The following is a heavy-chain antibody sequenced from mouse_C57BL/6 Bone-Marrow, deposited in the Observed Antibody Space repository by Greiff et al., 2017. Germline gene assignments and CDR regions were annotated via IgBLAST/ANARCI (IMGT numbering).Heavy chain of an antibody. V-gene: IGHV7-3*01. J-gene: IGHJ4*01. CDR3: ARYTYHGITTVAFPYYAMDY. CDR1: GFTFTDYY. D-gene: IGHD1-1*01. CDR2: IRNKANGYTT. Sequence: EVKLVESGGGLVQPGGSLSLSCAASGFTFTDYYMSWVRQPPGKALEWLGFIRNKANGYTTEYSASVKGRLTISRDNSQSILYLQMNALRAEDSGTYYCARYTYHGITTVAFPYYAMDYWGQGTSVTVSS.